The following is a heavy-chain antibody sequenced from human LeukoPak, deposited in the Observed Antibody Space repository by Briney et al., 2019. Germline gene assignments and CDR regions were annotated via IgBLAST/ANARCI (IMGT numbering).Heavy chain of an antibody. J-gene: IGHJ6*03. CDR1: GFTFSSYG. Sequence: GGSLRLSCAASGFTFSSYGMHWVRQAPGKGLEWVAVIWYDGSNKYYADSVKGRFTISRDNSKNTLYLQMNSLRAEDTAVYYCARPSVVPYYYYYMDVWGKGTTVTVSS. CDR2: IWYDGSNK. V-gene: IGHV3-33*01. CDR3: ARPSVVPYYYYYMDV. D-gene: IGHD2-21*01.